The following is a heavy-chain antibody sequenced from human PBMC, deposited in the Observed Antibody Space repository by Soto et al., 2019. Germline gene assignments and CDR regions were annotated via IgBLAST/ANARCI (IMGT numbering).Heavy chain of an antibody. CDR2: IIPIFGTA. Sequence: ASVKVSCKASGGTFSNYAINWVRQAPGQGLEWMGGIIPIFGTANSAQKFQGRVTITADESTSTAYMELSSLRYEDTAVYYCAHFLVAGPPRSGAFDIWGQGTMVTVSS. CDR3: AHFLVAGPPRSGAFDI. J-gene: IGHJ3*02. V-gene: IGHV1-69*13. D-gene: IGHD3-3*01. CDR1: GGTFSNYA.